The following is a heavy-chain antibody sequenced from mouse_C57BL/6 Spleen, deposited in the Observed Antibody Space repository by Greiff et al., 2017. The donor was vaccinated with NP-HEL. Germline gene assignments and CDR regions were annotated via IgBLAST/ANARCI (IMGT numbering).Heavy chain of an antibody. Sequence: QVQLKESGAELVRPGTSVKMSCKASGYTFTNYWIGWEKQRPGHGLEWIGDIYPGGGYTNYNEKFKGKATLTADKSSSTAYMQFSSLTSEDSAIYYCARRTGDYFDYWGQGTTLTVSS. CDR3: ARRTGDYFDY. D-gene: IGHD4-1*01. CDR2: IYPGGGYT. V-gene: IGHV1-63*01. J-gene: IGHJ2*01. CDR1: GYTFTNYW.